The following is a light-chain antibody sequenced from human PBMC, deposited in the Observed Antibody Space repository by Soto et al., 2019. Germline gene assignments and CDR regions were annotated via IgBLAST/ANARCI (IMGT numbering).Light chain of an antibody. CDR2: GAS. V-gene: IGKV3-20*01. Sequence: EILLTQSPGTLSLSPGERATLSCRTSQSVSSNYLAWYQQKPGQAPRLLIYGASSRATGIPDRFSGIGSGAVFTLTITRLEPEDFAVYYCQQYDTSPPITFGQGTRLEIK. CDR1: QSVSSNY. CDR3: QQYDTSPPIT. J-gene: IGKJ5*01.